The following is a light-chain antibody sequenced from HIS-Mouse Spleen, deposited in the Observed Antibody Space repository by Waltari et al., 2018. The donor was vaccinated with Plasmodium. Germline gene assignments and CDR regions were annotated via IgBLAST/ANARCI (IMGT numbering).Light chain of an antibody. J-gene: IGLJ2*01. CDR3: NSRDSSGNHLV. Sequence: SSELTQDPAVSVALGQTVRITCQGDSLRSYYASWYQQKPGQAPVLVIYGKNNRTSVITDLFSGASSGNTASLTITGAQAEEEADYYCNSRDSSGNHLVFGGGTKLTVL. V-gene: IGLV3-19*01. CDR1: SLRSYY. CDR2: GKN.